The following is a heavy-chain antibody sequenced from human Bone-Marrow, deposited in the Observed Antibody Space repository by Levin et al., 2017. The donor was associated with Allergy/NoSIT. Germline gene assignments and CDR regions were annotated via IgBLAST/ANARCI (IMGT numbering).Heavy chain of an antibody. CDR3: ARVFYFDSSGYYDP. CDR2: ISGHNGKT. CDR1: GFNFNLYG. D-gene: IGHD3-22*01. Sequence: ASVKVSCKTSGFNFNLYGIIWVRQAPGQGLEWMGWISGHNGKTDYAQKFQGRVSMTTDTSTSTAYMELRNLRSDDTAMLYCARVFYFDSSGYYDPWGQGTLVTVSS. V-gene: IGHV1-18*01. J-gene: IGHJ5*02.